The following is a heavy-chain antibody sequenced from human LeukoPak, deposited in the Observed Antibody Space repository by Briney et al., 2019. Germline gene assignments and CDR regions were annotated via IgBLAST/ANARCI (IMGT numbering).Heavy chain of an antibody. Sequence: PGGSLRLSCAASGFTFSSYAMSWVRQAPGKGLEWVSAISGSGGSTYYADSVKGRFTISRDNSKNTLYLQMSSLRAEDTAVYYCAKALGYCSSTSCPENWFDPWGQGTLVTVSS. V-gene: IGHV3-23*01. D-gene: IGHD2-2*01. CDR2: ISGSGGST. J-gene: IGHJ5*02. CDR1: GFTFSSYA. CDR3: AKALGYCSSTSCPENWFDP.